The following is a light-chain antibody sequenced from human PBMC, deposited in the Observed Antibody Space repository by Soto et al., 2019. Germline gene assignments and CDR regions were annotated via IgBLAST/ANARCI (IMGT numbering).Light chain of an antibody. J-gene: IGLJ1*01. CDR2: DVT. CDR3: SSYTSSSTPYV. Sequence: QSVLTQPASVSGSPGQSITISCTGTGSDVGGYNYVSWYQQHPVKAPKLMIYDVTNRPSGVSDRFSGSKSGNTASLTISGLQAEDEADYYCSSYTSSSTPYVFGTGTQLTVL. V-gene: IGLV2-14*01. CDR1: GSDVGGYNY.